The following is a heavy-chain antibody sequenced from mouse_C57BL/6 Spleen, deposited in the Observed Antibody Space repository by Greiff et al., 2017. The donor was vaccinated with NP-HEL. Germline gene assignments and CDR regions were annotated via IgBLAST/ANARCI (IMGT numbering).Heavy chain of an antibody. V-gene: IGHV1-18*01. J-gene: IGHJ1*03. Sequence: VQLKESGPELVKPGASVKIPCKASGYTFTDYNMDWVKQSHGKSLEWIGDINPNNGGTIYNQKFKGKATLTVDKSSSTAYMELRSLTSEDTAVYYCARSPITTVVATGYFDVWGTGTTVTVSS. CDR1: GYTFTDYN. CDR2: INPNNGGT. D-gene: IGHD1-1*01. CDR3: ARSPITTVVATGYFDV.